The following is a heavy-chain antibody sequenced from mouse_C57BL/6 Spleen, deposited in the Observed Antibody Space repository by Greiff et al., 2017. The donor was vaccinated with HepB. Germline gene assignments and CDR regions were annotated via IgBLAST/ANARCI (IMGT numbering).Heavy chain of an antibody. CDR2: INPSNGGT. D-gene: IGHD2-5*01. CDR3: ARYSNYVGGFDY. J-gene: IGHJ2*01. V-gene: IGHV1-53*01. CDR1: GYTFTSYW. Sequence: QVQLKQPGTELVKPGASVKLSCKASGYTFTSYWMHWVKQRPGQGLEWIGNINPSNGGTNYNEKFKSKATLTVDKSSSTAYMQLSSLPSEDSAVYYCARYSNYVGGFDYWGQGTTLTVSS.